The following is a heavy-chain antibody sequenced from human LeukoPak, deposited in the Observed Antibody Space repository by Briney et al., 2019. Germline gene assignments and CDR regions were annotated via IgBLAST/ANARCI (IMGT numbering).Heavy chain of an antibody. D-gene: IGHD4-17*01. CDR3: AKDVYGDYGGLDY. Sequence: GGSLRLSCAASGFPFSTYAMSWVRQAPGKGLEWVSSIRGSDGSTYYADSVKGRFAISRDNSKNSLYLQMNSLRAEDTAVYYCAKDVYGDYGGLDYWGQGTLVTVSS. V-gene: IGHV3-23*01. J-gene: IGHJ4*02. CDR1: GFPFSTYA. CDR2: IRGSDGST.